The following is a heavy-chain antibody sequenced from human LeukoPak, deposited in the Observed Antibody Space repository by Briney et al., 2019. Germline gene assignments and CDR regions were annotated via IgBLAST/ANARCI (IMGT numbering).Heavy chain of an antibody. CDR2: IIPIFGTA. Sequence: SVKVSCKASGGTFSSYAISWVRQAPGQGLEWIGRIIPIFGTANYAQKFQGRVTITTDESTSTAYMELSSLRSEDTAVYYCARVSPFEPAAGLDYWGQGTLVTVSS. CDR3: ARVSPFEPAAGLDY. CDR1: GGTFSSYA. J-gene: IGHJ4*02. V-gene: IGHV1-69*05. D-gene: IGHD6-13*01.